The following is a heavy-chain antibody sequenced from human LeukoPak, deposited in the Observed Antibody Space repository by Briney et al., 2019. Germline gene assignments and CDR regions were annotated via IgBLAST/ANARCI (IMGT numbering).Heavy chain of an antibody. Sequence: PSETLSLTCTVSGGSFSSYYWSWIRQPPGKGLEWIGYIYYSGSTNYNPSLKSRVTISVDTSKNQFSLKLSSVTAADTAVYYCARHSTSSGWLQYYFDYWGQGTLVTVSS. CDR3: ARHSTSSGWLQYYFDY. CDR1: GGSFSSYY. D-gene: IGHD6-19*01. J-gene: IGHJ4*02. V-gene: IGHV4-59*08. CDR2: IYYSGST.